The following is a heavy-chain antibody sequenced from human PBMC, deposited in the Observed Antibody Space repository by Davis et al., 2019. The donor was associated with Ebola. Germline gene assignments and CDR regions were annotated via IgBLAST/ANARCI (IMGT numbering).Heavy chain of an antibody. CDR3: ARDKSEGIVVVVAAMGPGWFDP. J-gene: IGHJ5*02. CDR1: GYTFTSYY. Sequence: ASVKVSCKASGYTFTSYYMHWVRQAPGQGLEWMGIINPSGGSTSYAQKFQGRVTMTRDTSTSTVYMEMSSLRSEATAVYYCARDKSEGIVVVVAAMGPGWFDPWGQGTLVTVSS. CDR2: INPSGGST. D-gene: IGHD2-15*01. V-gene: IGHV1-46*01.